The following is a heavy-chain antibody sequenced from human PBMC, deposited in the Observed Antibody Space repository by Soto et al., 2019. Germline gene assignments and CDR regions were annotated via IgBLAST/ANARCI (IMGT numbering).Heavy chain of an antibody. Sequence: EVQLVESGGGLVQPGGSLRLSCAASGSTVSSNYMSWVRQAPGKGLEWVSVIYSGGSTYYADSVKGRFTSSRDNSKNTLYLQMNSLRAEDTAVYYCANQRGGYDRDFDYWGQGTLVTVSS. CDR3: ANQRGGYDRDFDY. CDR2: IYSGGST. CDR1: GSTVSSNY. D-gene: IGHD5-12*01. J-gene: IGHJ4*02. V-gene: IGHV3-66*01.